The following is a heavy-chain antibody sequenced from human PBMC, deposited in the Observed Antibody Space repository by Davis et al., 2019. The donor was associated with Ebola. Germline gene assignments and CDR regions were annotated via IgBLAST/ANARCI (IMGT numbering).Heavy chain of an antibody. D-gene: IGHD4-17*01. V-gene: IGHV4-39*01. CDR2: IYYGGNT. Sequence: WIRQPPGKGLEWIGNIYYGGNTYYNPSLKSRVTISVDTSKNQFSLKLNSVTAADTGVYYCARGATVTGPWGPGTLVTVSS. CDR3: ARGATVTGP. J-gene: IGHJ5*02.